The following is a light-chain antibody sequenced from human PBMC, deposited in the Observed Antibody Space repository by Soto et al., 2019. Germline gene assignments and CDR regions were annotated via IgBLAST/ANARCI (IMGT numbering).Light chain of an antibody. Sequence: DIQMTQSPSSLSASVGDRVTITCRASQNINNYLNWYQQKPGTAPQLLIYAASSLQSGAPSKFSGSGSGTDFTLTISCLQPEDFATYYCQQTYSTPWTFGQGTKVET. CDR1: QNINNY. CDR2: AAS. CDR3: QQTYSTPWT. V-gene: IGKV1-39*01. J-gene: IGKJ1*01.